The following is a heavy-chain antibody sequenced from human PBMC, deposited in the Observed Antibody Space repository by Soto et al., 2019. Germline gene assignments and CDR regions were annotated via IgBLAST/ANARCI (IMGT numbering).Heavy chain of an antibody. CDR2: IYPNNGDT. CDR1: GYTFTVHY. J-gene: IGHJ4*02. V-gene: IGHV1-2*02. D-gene: IGHD3-16*01. Sequence: QVQLVQSGAEVKKPGASMKVSCKASGYTFTVHYMPWVRQAPGQGLEWRGWIYPNNGDTNYAQKFQGRVTMTRDTSISTADMELRSLRSDDTAVYYCATPSPLLGESGTTGVDHWGQGTLVTVSS. CDR3: ATPSPLLGESGTTGVDH.